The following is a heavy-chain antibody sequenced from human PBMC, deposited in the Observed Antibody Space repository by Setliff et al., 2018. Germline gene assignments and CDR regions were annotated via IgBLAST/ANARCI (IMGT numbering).Heavy chain of an antibody. CDR3: AKGRGEMDS. V-gene: IGHV4-59*01. D-gene: IGHD3-10*01. CDR1: GDSMSFSY. Sequence: LSLTCSVSGDSMSFSYWSWIRQPPGKGLEWIGYIYYSGSTDSHPSLKSRVGISIDTSKNQFSLNVRSVTAADTAIYYCAKGRGEMDSWGQGILVTVSS. CDR2: IYYSGST. J-gene: IGHJ4*02.